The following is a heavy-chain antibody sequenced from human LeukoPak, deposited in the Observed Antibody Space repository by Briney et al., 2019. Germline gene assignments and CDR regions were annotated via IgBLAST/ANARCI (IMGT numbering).Heavy chain of an antibody. V-gene: IGHV4-59*01. J-gene: IGHJ6*02. CDR1: GGSISTYY. Sequence: SETLSLTCAVSGGSISTYYWSWIRQPPGKGLEWIGYIYDSGSTNYNPSLRSRVTISVDTSKNQFSLKLSSVTAADTAVYYCAREGAVAVGYYYAMDVWGQGTTVTVSS. CDR3: AREGAVAVGYYYAMDV. D-gene: IGHD6-19*01. CDR2: IYDSGST.